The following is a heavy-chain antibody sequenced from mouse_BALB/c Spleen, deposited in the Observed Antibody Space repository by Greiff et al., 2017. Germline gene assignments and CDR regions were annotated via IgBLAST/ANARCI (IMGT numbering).Heavy chain of an antibody. CDR1: GYAFSSSW. D-gene: IGHD2-4*01. CDR3: ARGENFSTMILYYAMDY. Sequence: QVQLKESGPELVKPGASVKISCKASGYAFSSSWMNWVKQRPGQGLEWIGRIYPGDGDTNYNGKFKGKATLTADKSSSTAYMQLSSLTSVDSAVYFCARGENFSTMILYYAMDYWGQGTSVTVSS. J-gene: IGHJ4*01. CDR2: IYPGDGDT. V-gene: IGHV1-82*01.